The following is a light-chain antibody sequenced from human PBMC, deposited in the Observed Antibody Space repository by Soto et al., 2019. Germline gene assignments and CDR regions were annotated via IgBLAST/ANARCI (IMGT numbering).Light chain of an antibody. J-gene: IGLJ3*02. CDR3: LLSYSGGNWV. V-gene: IGLV2-8*01. Sequence: QSVLTQPPSASGSPGQSVTISCTGTSSDVGGYNYVSWYQQHPGKAPKLMIYEVSERPSGVPDRFSGSKSSNTASLTVSGLQAEDEADYYCLLSYSGGNWVFGGGTQLTVL. CDR1: SSDVGGYNY. CDR2: EVS.